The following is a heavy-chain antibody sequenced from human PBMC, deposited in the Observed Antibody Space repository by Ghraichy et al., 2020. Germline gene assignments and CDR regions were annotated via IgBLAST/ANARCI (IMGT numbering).Heavy chain of an antibody. CDR3: VRDRPLDY. Sequence: GESLNISCTTSGFTFGDYAMSWFRQAPGKGLEWLGFIRSKSEGEATQYAASVRGRFTISRDDSKSIAYLQMNSLETDDTGMYYCVRDRPLDYWGQGTLVTVSS. V-gene: IGHV3-49*03. J-gene: IGHJ4*02. CDR1: GFTFGDYA. CDR2: IRSKSEGEAT.